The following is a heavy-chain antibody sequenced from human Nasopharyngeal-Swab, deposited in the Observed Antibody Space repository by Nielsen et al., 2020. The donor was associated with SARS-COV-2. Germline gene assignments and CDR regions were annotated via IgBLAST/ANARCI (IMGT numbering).Heavy chain of an antibody. Sequence: SETLSLTCTVSGGSFSGYYWSWIRQPPGKGLEWIGEINHSGSTNYNPPLKSRVTISVDTSKNQFSLKLSSVTAADTAVYYCAGTYGDYVSVWFDPWGQGTLVTVSS. CDR3: AGTYGDYVSVWFDP. CDR1: GGSFSGYY. CDR2: INHSGST. J-gene: IGHJ5*02. D-gene: IGHD4-17*01. V-gene: IGHV4-34*01.